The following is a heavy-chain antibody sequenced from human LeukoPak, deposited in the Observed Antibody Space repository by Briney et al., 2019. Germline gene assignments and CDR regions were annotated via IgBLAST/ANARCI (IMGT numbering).Heavy chain of an antibody. CDR3: ARDRYDFWSGYRAKYYFDY. V-gene: IGHV3-48*01. CDR2: IISSSSTI. Sequence: GALRLSCAASGFTFSSYSMNWVRQAPGKGLEWVSYIISSSSTIYYADSVKGRFTISRDNAKNSLYLQMNSLRAEDTAVYYCARDRYDFWSGYRAKYYFDYWGQGTLVTVSS. J-gene: IGHJ4*02. D-gene: IGHD3-3*01. CDR1: GFTFSSYS.